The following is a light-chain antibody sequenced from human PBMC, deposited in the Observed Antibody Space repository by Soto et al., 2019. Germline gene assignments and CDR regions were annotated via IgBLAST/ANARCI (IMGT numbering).Light chain of an antibody. J-gene: IGKJ4*01. CDR1: QSVSSSY. Sequence: DIVLTQSPGTLSLSPGERATLSCRASQSVSSSYLAWYQQKPGQAPRLLIYGASSRAAGIPDRFSGSGSGTDFTLTISRLEPEDFAVYYCQQYDSSPLPFGGGTNLEIK. CDR2: GAS. CDR3: QQYDSSPLP. V-gene: IGKV3-20*01.